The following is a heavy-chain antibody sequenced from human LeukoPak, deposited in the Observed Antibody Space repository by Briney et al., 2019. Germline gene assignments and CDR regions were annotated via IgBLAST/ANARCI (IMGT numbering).Heavy chain of an antibody. J-gene: IGHJ6*03. V-gene: IGHV3-74*03. CDR1: GFTFSGYW. CDR3: ATGGGWVPSFGVVTHIDV. D-gene: IGHD3-3*01. Sequence: PGGSLRLSCAASGFTFSGYWMHWVRQGPEKGLELVSRIDNDGHGILYADSVKGRFTTSRVNAKNTLYLQMNSLRFEDTAVYYCATGGGWVPSFGVVTHIDVWGKGTTVTVSS. CDR2: IDNDGHGI.